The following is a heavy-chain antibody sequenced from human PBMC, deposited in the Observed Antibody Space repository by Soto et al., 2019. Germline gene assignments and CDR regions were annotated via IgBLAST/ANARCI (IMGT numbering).Heavy chain of an antibody. CDR2: IIPIFGTA. CDR3: ARHRIADRPGGDYYYYYGMDV. Sequence: SVKVSCKASGGTFSSYAISWVRQAPGQGLEWMGGIIPIFGTANYAQKFQGRVTITADKSTSTAYMELSSLRSEDTAVYYCARHRIADRPGGDYYYYYGMDVWGQGTTVTVSS. D-gene: IGHD6-6*01. V-gene: IGHV1-69*06. CDR1: GGTFSSYA. J-gene: IGHJ6*02.